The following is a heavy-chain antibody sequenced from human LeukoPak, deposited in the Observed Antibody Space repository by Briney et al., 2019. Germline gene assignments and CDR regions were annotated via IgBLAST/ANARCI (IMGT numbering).Heavy chain of an antibody. CDR2: IIPIFGIA. CDR1: GGTFSSYA. D-gene: IGHD5-24*01. CDR3: AKVEMATTGGGFDP. Sequence: ASVKVSCKASGGTFSSYAISWVRQAPGQGLEWMERIIPIFGIANYAQKFQGRVTITADKSTSTAYMELSSLRSEDTAVYYCAKVEMATTGGGFDPWGQGTLVTVSS. V-gene: IGHV1-69*04. J-gene: IGHJ5*02.